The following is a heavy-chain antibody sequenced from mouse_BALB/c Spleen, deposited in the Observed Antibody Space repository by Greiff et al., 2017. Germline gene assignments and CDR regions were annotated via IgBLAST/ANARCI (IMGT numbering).Heavy chain of an antibody. CDR3: ARAQLGRFAY. Sequence: VQLQQSGAELAQPGASVKMSCKASGYTFTSYWMHWVKQRPGQGLEWIGYINPSTGYTEYNQKFKDKATLTADKSSSTAYMQLSSLTSEDSAVYYCARAQLGRFAYWGQGTLVTVSA. J-gene: IGHJ3*01. CDR1: GYTFTSYW. V-gene: IGHV1-7*01. CDR2: INPSTGYT. D-gene: IGHD4-1*02.